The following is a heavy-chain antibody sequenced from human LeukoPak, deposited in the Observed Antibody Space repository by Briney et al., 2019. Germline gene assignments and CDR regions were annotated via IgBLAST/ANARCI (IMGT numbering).Heavy chain of an antibody. J-gene: IGHJ5*02. V-gene: IGHV4-4*07. Sequence: SVTLSLICTVSVALMCVCYWIWLPQSAGRGLEWIGLISTSGSPNYNPSVKSRITMSVDTSKNQFSLRLTSVTAADTAVCFCARDLSTPPYNWFDPWGQGTLVTVSS. CDR2: ISTSGSP. CDR1: VALMCVCY. CDR3: ARDLSTPPYNWFDP. D-gene: IGHD2-2*01.